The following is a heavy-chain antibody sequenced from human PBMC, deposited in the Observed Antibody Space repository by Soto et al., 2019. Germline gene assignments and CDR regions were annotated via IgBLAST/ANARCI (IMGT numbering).Heavy chain of an antibody. Sequence: ASVKASCKASGYTFTRYGVSWVLQAPRKGLEWMGWISAYNGNTNYAQKLQGRVTMTADTSTSTAYMEVRSLRSDDTAVYCCARGTIEQLVLVCFDYWGQGTLVTVSS. J-gene: IGHJ4*02. CDR2: ISAYNGNT. D-gene: IGHD6-6*01. V-gene: IGHV1-18*01. CDR3: ARGTIEQLVLVCFDY. CDR1: GYTFTRYG.